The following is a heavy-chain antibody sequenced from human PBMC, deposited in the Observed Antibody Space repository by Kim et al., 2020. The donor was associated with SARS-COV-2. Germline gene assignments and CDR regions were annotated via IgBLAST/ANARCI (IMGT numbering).Heavy chain of an antibody. CDR3: ARHGRAPYSSSWYEGFFDY. V-gene: IGHV4-39*01. D-gene: IGHD6-13*01. J-gene: IGHJ4*02. Sequence: SRVTISVDTSKNQFSLKLSSVTAADTAVYYCARHGRAPYSSSWYEGFFDYWGQGTLVTVSS.